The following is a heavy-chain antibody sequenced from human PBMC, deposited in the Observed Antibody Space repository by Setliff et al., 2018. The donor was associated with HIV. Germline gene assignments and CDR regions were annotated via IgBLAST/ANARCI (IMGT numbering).Heavy chain of an antibody. J-gene: IGHJ6*02. CDR2: MNPNNGNT. CDR3: ASSWSRVPYYGLDV. D-gene: IGHD6-13*01. Sequence: ASVKVSCKASGYNFTDYDINWVRQATGQGLEWMGWMNPNNGNTGDAEKFQGRVTMTRNTSKSTAYMELSSLRCEDSAVYYCASSWSRVPYYGLDVWGQGTTVTVSS. V-gene: IGHV1-8*02. CDR1: GYNFTDYD.